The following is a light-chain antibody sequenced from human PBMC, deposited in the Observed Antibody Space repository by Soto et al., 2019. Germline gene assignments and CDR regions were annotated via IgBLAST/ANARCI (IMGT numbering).Light chain of an antibody. V-gene: IGKV3-15*01. CDR3: QQYDNWPQT. CDR1: QSVSSN. J-gene: IGKJ1*01. CDR2: GAS. Sequence: EIVLTQSPGTLSLSPGERATLSFSSSQSVSSNYLAWYQQKPGQAPRLLIYGASTRATGIPARFSGRGSGTEFTLTISSLQSVDFAVYYCQQYDNWPQTFGQGTKVDIK.